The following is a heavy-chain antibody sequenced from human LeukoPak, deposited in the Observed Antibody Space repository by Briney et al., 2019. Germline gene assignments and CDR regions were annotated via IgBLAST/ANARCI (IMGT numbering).Heavy chain of an antibody. CDR2: ISSNGGST. CDR3: ARGAYDDPYYFDY. J-gene: IGHJ4*02. V-gene: IGHV3-64D*06. CDR1: GFTFSSYG. Sequence: GGSLRLSCSASGFTFSSYGMHWVRQAPGKGLEYVSAISSNGGSTYYADSVKGRFTISRDNSKNTLYLQMSSLRPEDTAVYYCARGAYDDPYYFDYWGQGTLVTVSS. D-gene: IGHD4-17*01.